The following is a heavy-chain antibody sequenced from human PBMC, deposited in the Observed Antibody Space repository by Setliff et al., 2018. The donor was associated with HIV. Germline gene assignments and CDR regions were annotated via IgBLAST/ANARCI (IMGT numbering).Heavy chain of an antibody. CDR2: IYHSGST. Sequence: SETLSLTCAVSGYSISSGYFWGWIRQPPGKGLEWIGSIYHSGSTFYNPSLKSRVTIPVDTSKNQFSLKLTSVTAADTAVYYCGRLSETAMASFDSWGQGILVTVSS. CDR3: GRLSETAMASFDS. CDR1: GYSISSGYF. J-gene: IGHJ4*02. V-gene: IGHV4-38-2*01. D-gene: IGHD2-21*02.